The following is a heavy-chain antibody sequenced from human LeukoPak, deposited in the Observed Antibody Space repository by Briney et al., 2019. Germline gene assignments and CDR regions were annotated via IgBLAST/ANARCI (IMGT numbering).Heavy chain of an antibody. Sequence: GGSLRLSCAASGLILSSYAMHWVRQAPGKGLEWVAFIRFDGNNKYYADSVKGRFTISRDNSKNTLYLQMNSLRAEDTAVYYCAKSGYGDYTFDYWGQGTLVTVSS. J-gene: IGHJ4*02. CDR1: GLILSSYA. CDR2: IRFDGNNK. D-gene: IGHD4-17*01. CDR3: AKSGYGDYTFDY. V-gene: IGHV3-30*02.